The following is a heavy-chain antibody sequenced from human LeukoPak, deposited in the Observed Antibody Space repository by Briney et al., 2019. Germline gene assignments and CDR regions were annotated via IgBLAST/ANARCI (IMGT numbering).Heavy chain of an antibody. CDR1: GGSISRSSSY. J-gene: IGHJ4*02. CDR2: MDYSGST. V-gene: IGHV4-39*01. Sequence: SETLSLTCTVSGGSISRSSSYWGWIRQPPGKGLEWIGSMDYSGSTYDNPSLKSRVTIFVDTSKNQFSLKLSSVTAADTAVYYCASRITIFGVVAYLDYWGQGTLVTVSP. CDR3: ASRITIFGVVAYLDY. D-gene: IGHD3-3*01.